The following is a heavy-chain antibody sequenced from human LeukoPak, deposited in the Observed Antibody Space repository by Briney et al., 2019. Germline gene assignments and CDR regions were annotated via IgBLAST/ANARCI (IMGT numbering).Heavy chain of an antibody. V-gene: IGHV3-21*01. D-gene: IGHD3-3*01. J-gene: IGHJ6*03. CDR2: ISSSSSHI. CDR1: GFTFSSYS. CDR3: ARGDLEVSHYYYMDV. Sequence: PGGSLRLSCAASGFTFSSYSMNWVRQAPGKGLEWVSSISSSSSHIYYADSVKGRFTISRDNAKNSLYLQMNSLRAEDTAVYYCARGDLEVSHYYYMDVWGKGTTVTVSS.